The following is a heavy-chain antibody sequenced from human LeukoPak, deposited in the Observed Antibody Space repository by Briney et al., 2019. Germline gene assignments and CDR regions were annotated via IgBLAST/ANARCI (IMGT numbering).Heavy chain of an antibody. J-gene: IGHJ4*02. V-gene: IGHV1-2*02. CDR2: INPNSGGT. CDR3: ARDRYYDSSGPGY. CDR1: GYTFTSYY. Sequence: GASVKVSCKASGYTFTSYYMHWVRQAPGQGLEWMGWINPNSGGTNYAQKFQGRVTMTRDTSISTAYMELSRLRSDDTAVYYCARDRYYDSSGPGYWGQGTLVTVSS. D-gene: IGHD3-22*01.